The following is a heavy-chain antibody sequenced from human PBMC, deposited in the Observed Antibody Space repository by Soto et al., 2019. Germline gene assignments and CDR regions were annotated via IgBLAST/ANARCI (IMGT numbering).Heavy chain of an antibody. CDR1: NETLTTYG. V-gene: IGHV1-18*01. Sequence: QVHLVQSGAEVKKPGASVKVSCKASNETLTTYGISWVRQAPGQGLEWMGWVSGYSGHSSSAQEFQDRVIITTDTSTNTAYMELRRLTSDDSAVYFCARDSSSSGSYYGMDGWGQGTRVTVSS. J-gene: IGHJ6*02. CDR3: ARDSSSSGSYYGMDG. CDR2: VSGYSGHS. D-gene: IGHD6-6*01.